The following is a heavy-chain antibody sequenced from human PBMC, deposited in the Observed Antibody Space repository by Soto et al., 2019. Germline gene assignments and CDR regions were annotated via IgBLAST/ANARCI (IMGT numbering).Heavy chain of an antibody. CDR3: AREKITGLFDY. CDR2: INHSGST. D-gene: IGHD2-8*02. V-gene: IGHV4-34*01. J-gene: IGHJ4*02. CDR1: GGSFSGYY. Sequence: SGTLSLTCAVYGGSFSGYYWTWIRQPPGTGLEWIGEINHSGSTNYNPSLKSRVTISVDTSKNQFSLKLTSLTAASTAVDYCAREKITGLFDYWGQGTLVTVSS.